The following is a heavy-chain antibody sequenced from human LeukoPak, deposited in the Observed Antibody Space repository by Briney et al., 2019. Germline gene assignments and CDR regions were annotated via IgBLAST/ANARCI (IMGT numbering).Heavy chain of an antibody. D-gene: IGHD3-10*01. CDR1: GGSISSSNYY. CDR3: ARREEYYGSGSYFDY. Sequence: PSETLSLTCTVSGGSISSSNYYWGWIRQPPGKGLEWIGNIYYSGSTYYNPSLKSRVTISVDTSKNQFSLKLSPVTAADTAVYYCARREEYYGSGSYFDYWGQGTLVTVSS. J-gene: IGHJ4*02. CDR2: IYYSGST. V-gene: IGHV4-39*01.